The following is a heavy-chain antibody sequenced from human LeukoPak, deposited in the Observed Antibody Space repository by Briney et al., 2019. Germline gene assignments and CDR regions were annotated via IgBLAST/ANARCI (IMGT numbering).Heavy chain of an antibody. J-gene: IGHJ4*02. Sequence: GGSLRLSCSGSGFTFSNHAMHWVRQAPGKRLEYVSGISANGGSTYYADSVKGKFTISRDNSKNTLYLQMSSLRPEDTAVYYCAKAEVASYYDYVWGSYRPPFDYWGQGTLVTVSS. V-gene: IGHV3-64D*06. CDR1: GFTFSNHA. CDR3: AKAEVASYYDYVWGSYRPPFDY. D-gene: IGHD3-16*01. CDR2: ISANGGST.